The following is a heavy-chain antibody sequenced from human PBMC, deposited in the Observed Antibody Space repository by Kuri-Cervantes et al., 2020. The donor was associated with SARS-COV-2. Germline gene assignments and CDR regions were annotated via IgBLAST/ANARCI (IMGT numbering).Heavy chain of an antibody. CDR3: ARDYGSGPSGAYYYYYGMDV. J-gene: IGHJ6*02. Sequence: GESLKISCAASGFTFSSYSMNWVRQAPGKGLEWVSSISSSSSYISHADSMKGRFTISRDNAKNSLYLQMNSLRAEDTAVYYCARDYGSGPSGAYYYYYGMDVWGQGTTVTVSS. V-gene: IGHV3-21*01. D-gene: IGHD3-10*01. CDR1: GFTFSSYS. CDR2: ISSSSSYI.